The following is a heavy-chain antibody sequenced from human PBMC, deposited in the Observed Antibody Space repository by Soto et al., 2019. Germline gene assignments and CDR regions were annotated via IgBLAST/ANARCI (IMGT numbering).Heavy chain of an antibody. D-gene: IGHD1-26*01. J-gene: IGHJ5*02. CDR3: ALLFCATNTCDTWFVP. Sequence: GESLKISCTGFGYTFTTFWISWVRQMPGKGLEWMGRIDPSDSHTNYSPSFQGHVTISVDKSISTAYLQWGSLRASDTAIYYCALLFCATNTCDTWFVPGAHGTPDAVCS. CDR2: IDPSDSHT. V-gene: IGHV5-10-1*01. CDR1: GYTFTTFW.